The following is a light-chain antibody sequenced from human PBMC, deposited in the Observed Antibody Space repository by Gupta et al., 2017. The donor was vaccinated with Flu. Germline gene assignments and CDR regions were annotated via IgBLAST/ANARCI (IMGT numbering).Light chain of an antibody. CDR2: EVN. Sequence: SITISCTGTSSDIGAYNYISWYQKQTGKAPKLMICEVNNRPSGVSNRFSGSKSGNTASMTIAGLQAEEESHYYGSSYTGSSTLFGGGTKLTVL. J-gene: IGLJ2*01. V-gene: IGLV2-14*01. CDR1: SSDIGAYNY. CDR3: SSYTGSSTL.